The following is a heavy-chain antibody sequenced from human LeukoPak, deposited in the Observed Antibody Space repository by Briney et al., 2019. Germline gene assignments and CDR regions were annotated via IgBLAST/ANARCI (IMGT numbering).Heavy chain of an antibody. CDR1: GGSFSGYY. V-gene: IGHV4-34*01. J-gene: IGHJ4*02. CDR2: TNHSGST. Sequence: SETLSLTCAVYGGSFSGYYWSWIRQPPGKGLDWIGETNHSGSTNYNPSLKSRVTISVDTSKNQFSLKVSAVTAADTAVYYCARGVYSYGYGSRGYWGQGTLVTLCS. D-gene: IGHD5-18*01. CDR3: ARGVYSYGYGSRGY.